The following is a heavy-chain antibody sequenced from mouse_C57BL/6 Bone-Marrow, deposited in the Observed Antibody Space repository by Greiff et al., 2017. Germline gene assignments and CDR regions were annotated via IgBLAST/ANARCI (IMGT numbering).Heavy chain of an antibody. Sequence: EVQLQQSGAELVRPGASVKLSCTASGFNIKDDYIHWVKQRPEQGLEWIGWIDPEIGDTEYASKFQGKAPITSDTSSNTAYLQLSSLTSEDTAVDYCSAFDGNYFDFWGQGTPLTVAS. V-gene: IGHV14-4*01. J-gene: IGHJ2*01. CDR1: GFNIKDDY. CDR2: IDPEIGDT. D-gene: IGHD2-3*01. CDR3: SAFDGNYFDF.